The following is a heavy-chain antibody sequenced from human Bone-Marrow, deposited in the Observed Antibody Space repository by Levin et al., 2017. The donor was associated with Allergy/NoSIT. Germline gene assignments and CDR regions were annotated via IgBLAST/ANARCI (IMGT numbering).Heavy chain of an antibody. CDR1: GGSISSGGYY. D-gene: IGHD4-17*01. CDR2: IYYSGST. CDR3: AREMAVTTSFDY. V-gene: IGHV4-31*03. Sequence: LSLTCTVSGGSISSGGYYWSWIRQHPGKGLEWIGYIYYSGSTYYNPSLKSRVTISVDTSKNQFSLKLSSVTAADTAVYYCAREMAVTTSFDYWGQGTLVTVSS. J-gene: IGHJ4*02.